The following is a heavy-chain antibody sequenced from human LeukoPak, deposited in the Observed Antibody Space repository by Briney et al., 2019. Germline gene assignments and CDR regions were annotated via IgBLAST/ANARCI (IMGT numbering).Heavy chain of an antibody. D-gene: IGHD4-17*01. J-gene: IGHJ4*02. V-gene: IGHV1-8*01. CDR3: ARGLTVTTRPAGY. CDR2: MNPNSGNT. Sequence: ASVKVSCKASGYTFTSYDINWVRQATRQGLEWMGWMNPNSGNTDYAQKFQGRVTMTRNTSISTAYMELSSLRSEDTAMYYCARGLTVTTRPAGYWGQGTLVTVSS. CDR1: GYTFTSYD.